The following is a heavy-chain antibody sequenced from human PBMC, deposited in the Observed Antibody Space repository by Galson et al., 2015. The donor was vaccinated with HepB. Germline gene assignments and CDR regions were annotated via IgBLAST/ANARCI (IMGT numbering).Heavy chain of an antibody. Sequence: QSGAEVKKPGESLRISCKASGYTFTGYYMHWVRQAPGQGLEWMGRINPNSGGTNYAQKFQGRVTMTRDTSISTAYMELSRLRSDDTAVYYCARGPAPHAFDIWGQGTMVTVSS. J-gene: IGHJ3*02. CDR3: ARGPAPHAFDI. CDR2: INPNSGGT. CDR1: GYTFTGYY. V-gene: IGHV1-2*06.